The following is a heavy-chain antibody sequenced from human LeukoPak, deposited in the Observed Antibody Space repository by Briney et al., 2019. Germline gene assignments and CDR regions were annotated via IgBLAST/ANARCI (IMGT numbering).Heavy chain of an antibody. D-gene: IGHD5-18*01. CDR1: GYIFTSYW. J-gene: IGHJ4*02. Sequence: KSGESLKISCKASGYIFTSYWIGWVRQMPGKGLEWMGVTYPADSDTRYSPSFQGQVTISADKSISTAYLQWSSLEASDTAMYYCARRAEAMVHFDYWGQGTLVTVSS. CDR3: ARRAEAMVHFDY. V-gene: IGHV5-51*01. CDR2: TYPADSDT.